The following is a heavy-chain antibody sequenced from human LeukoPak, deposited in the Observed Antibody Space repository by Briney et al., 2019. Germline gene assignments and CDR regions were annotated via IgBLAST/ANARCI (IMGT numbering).Heavy chain of an antibody. V-gene: IGHV3-49*04. Sequence: GGSLRLSCTASGFTFCDHAMSWVRQAPGKGLEWLSLIRAKTFGGASEYAASVKGRFTISRDDSKSIAYLEMDSLTTEDTAVYYCTRDSLYCSTSTCYGSSAIFYYYMDAWGKGTMVTVSS. CDR2: IRAKTFGGAS. D-gene: IGHD2-2*01. J-gene: IGHJ6*03. CDR1: GFTFCDHA. CDR3: TRDSLYCSTSTCYGSSAIFYYYMDA.